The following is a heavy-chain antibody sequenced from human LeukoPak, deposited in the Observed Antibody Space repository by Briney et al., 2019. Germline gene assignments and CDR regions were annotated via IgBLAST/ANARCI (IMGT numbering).Heavy chain of an antibody. CDR3: ARVQQLGQGFHY. CDR2: TYYRSKWYN. V-gene: IGHV6-1*01. Sequence: SQTLSLTCAISGDSVSSNSAAWNWVRQSPSRGLDWLGRTYYRSKWYNDYALSVKSRISINPDTSKNQFSLQLNSVTPEDTAVYYCARVQQLGQGFHYWGLGTLVTVSS. J-gene: IGHJ4*02. CDR1: GDSVSSNSAA. D-gene: IGHD6-13*01.